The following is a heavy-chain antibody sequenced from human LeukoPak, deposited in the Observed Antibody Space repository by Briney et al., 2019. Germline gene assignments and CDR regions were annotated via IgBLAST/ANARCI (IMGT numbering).Heavy chain of an antibody. Sequence: PGGSLRLSCAASGFTFSSYGMHWVARAPGKGLEWVAVIWYDGSNKYYADSVKGRFTISRDNSKNTLYLQMNSLRAEDTAVYYCASSYGSGFDGFWGQGTLVTVSS. D-gene: IGHD3-10*01. CDR3: ASSYGSGFDGF. J-gene: IGHJ4*02. CDR2: IWYDGSNK. CDR1: GFTFSSYG. V-gene: IGHV3-33*03.